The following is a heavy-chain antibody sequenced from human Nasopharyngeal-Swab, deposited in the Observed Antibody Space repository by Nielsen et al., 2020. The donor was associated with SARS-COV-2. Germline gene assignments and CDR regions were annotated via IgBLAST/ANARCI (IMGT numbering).Heavy chain of an antibody. CDR1: GFTFSSYG. V-gene: IGHV3-7*01. CDR2: IKQDGSEK. CDR3: ARVESSSWYFQH. D-gene: IGHD6-13*01. J-gene: IGHJ1*01. Sequence: GGSLRLSCAASGFTFSSYGMHWVRQAPGKGLEWVANIKQDGSEKYYVDSVKGRFTISRDNAKNSLYLQMNSLRAEDTAVYYCARVESSSWYFQHWGQGTLVTVPS.